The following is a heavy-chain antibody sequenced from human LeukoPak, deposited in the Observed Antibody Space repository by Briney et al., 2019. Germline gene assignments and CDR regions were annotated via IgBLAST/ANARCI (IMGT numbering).Heavy chain of an antibody. J-gene: IGHJ4*02. CDR2: ISYDGSNK. D-gene: IGHD2-2*01. CDR1: GFTFSSYA. Sequence: PGRSLRLSCAASGFTFSSYAMHWVRQAPGKGLEWVAVISYDGSNKYYADSVKGRFTISRDNSKNTLYLQMNSLRAEDTAVYYCARVPPGYQFDYWGQGTLVTVSS. CDR3: ARVPPGYQFDY. V-gene: IGHV3-30*14.